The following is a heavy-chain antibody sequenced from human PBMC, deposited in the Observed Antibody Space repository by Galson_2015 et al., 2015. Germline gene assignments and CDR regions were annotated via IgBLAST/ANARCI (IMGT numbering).Heavy chain of an antibody. CDR2: IYSGGST. J-gene: IGHJ6*02. D-gene: IGHD6-25*01. V-gene: IGHV3-53*01. CDR3: ERVIAAQHYSLDV. CDR1: GFTVSSNY. Sequence: SLRLSFAASGFTVSSNYMNWVRQAPGKGLEWVSLIYSGGSTYYTYSVKGRFTISRDNSKNTMYLQLNSLRAENTAVYYCERVIAAQHYSLDVWGQGTTVTVSS.